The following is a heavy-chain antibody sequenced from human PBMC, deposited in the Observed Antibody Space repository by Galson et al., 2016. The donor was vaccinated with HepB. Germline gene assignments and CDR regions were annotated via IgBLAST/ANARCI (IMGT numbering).Heavy chain of an antibody. D-gene: IGHD5-24*01. CDR1: GGSTSSSSCY. Sequence: SETLSLTCTVSGGSTSSSSCYWGWIRQPPGKSLEWIGSVYYSGSPYYNWSLKSRVTISIDTSKNQFSLKLSSVTAADTAMYFCARLSKPATGVSYALDIWGQGTVGVVSS. J-gene: IGHJ3*02. CDR3: ARLSKPATGVSYALDI. CDR2: VYYSGSP. V-gene: IGHV4-39*01.